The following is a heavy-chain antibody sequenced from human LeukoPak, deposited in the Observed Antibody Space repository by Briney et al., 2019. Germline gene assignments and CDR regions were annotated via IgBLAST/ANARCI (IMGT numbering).Heavy chain of an antibody. CDR2: ISGSGGST. V-gene: IGHV3-23*01. D-gene: IGHD6-19*01. Sequence: PGGSLRLSCAASGFTFSSYAMSWVRQAPGKGLEWVSAISGSGGSTYYADSVKGRFTISRDNSKSTLYLQMNGLTAEDTATYYCAKELSSRRLGDYWGQGTLVAVSS. J-gene: IGHJ4*02. CDR1: GFTFSSYA. CDR3: AKELSSRRLGDY.